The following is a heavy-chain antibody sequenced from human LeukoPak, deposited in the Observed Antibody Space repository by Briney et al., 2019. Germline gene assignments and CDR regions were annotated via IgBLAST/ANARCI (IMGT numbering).Heavy chain of an antibody. D-gene: IGHD5-12*01. CDR1: GYTFTGFY. CDR2: LNCNSGGT. J-gene: IGHJ4*02. CDR3: ARDWFVDSGDDPFPFDY. V-gene: IGHV1-2*02. Sequence: ASVKVSCKASGYTFTGFYIHWVRQAPGQGLEWMGWLNCNSGGTNYAQKFQGRVTMNRETSISTAYLELNRLTSDDTAIYYCARDWFVDSGDDPFPFDYWGQGTLVSVSS.